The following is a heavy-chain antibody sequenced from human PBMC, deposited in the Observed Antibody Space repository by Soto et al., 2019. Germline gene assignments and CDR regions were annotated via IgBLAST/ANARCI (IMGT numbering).Heavy chain of an antibody. CDR3: ARDLNTGYSTNL. J-gene: IGHJ2*01. CDR1: GGTFSSYA. CDR2: IIPIFGTA. V-gene: IGHV1-69*12. Sequence: QVQLVQSGAEVKKPGSSVKVSCKASGGTFSSYAISWVRQAPGQGLEWMGGIIPIFGTANYAQKFQGRVTITAGESTRTAYMELSSLRSEETAVYYCARDLNTGYSTNLWGRGPLVTASS. D-gene: IGHD6-13*01.